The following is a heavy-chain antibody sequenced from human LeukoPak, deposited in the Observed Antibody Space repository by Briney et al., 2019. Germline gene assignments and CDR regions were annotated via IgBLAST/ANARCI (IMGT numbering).Heavy chain of an antibody. V-gene: IGHV1-18*01. D-gene: IGHD5-12*01. CDR3: ARAPGGYSGYDGENWFDP. J-gene: IGHJ5*02. Sequence: ASVKVSCKASGYTFTSYGISWVRQAPGQGLEWMGWISAYNGNTNYAQKLQGRVTMTTDTSTSTAFMELRSLRSDDTAVYYCARAPGGYSGYDGENWFDPWGQGTLVTLSS. CDR2: ISAYNGNT. CDR1: GYTFTSYG.